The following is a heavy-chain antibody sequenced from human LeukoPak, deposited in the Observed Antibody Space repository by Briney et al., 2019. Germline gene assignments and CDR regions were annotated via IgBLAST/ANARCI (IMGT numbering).Heavy chain of an antibody. CDR3: ARRDSSGYSLYAFDI. Sequence: PSETLSLTCAVYGGSFSGYYWSWIRQPPGKGLEWVGHFYYSANTDYNPSLKSRVTFSVDTSKNQFSLRLSSVTAADTAVYYCARRDSSGYSLYAFDIWGQGTMVTVSS. CDR2: FYYSANT. CDR1: GGSFSGYY. D-gene: IGHD3-22*01. J-gene: IGHJ3*02. V-gene: IGHV4-59*08.